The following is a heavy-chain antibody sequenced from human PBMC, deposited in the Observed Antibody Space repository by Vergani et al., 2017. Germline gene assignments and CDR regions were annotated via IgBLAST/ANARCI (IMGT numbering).Heavy chain of an antibody. CDR2: INHSGST. CDR1: GGSFSGYY. Sequence: QVQLQQWGAGLLKPSETLSLTCAVYGGSFSGYYWSWIRQPPGKGLEWIGEINHSGSTNYNPSLKSRVTISVDTSKNQFSLKLSSVTAADTAVYYCARGRRIRYYFDYWGQGTLVTASS. CDR3: ARGRRIRYYFDY. V-gene: IGHV4-34*01. J-gene: IGHJ4*02.